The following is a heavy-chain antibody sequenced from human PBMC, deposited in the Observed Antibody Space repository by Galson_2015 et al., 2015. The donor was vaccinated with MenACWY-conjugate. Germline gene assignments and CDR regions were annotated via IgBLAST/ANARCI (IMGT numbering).Heavy chain of an antibody. V-gene: IGHV3-23*01. Sequence: SLRLSCAASGFAFASYAMTWVRQAPGKGLQWVSSITASGDDTTYADSVKGRLTISRDNSKNMLYLQLNSLRAEDTAMYFCAKVKWMQLWSTYDYWGQGTLVTVSS. CDR1: GFAFASYA. D-gene: IGHD5-18*01. CDR3: AKVKWMQLWSTYDY. CDR2: ITASGDDT. J-gene: IGHJ4*02.